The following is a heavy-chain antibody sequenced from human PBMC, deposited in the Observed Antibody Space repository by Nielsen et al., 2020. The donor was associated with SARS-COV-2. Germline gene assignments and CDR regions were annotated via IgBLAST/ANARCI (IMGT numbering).Heavy chain of an antibody. J-gene: IGHJ4*02. CDR2: ISGSGGST. D-gene: IGHD1-20*01. CDR3: AKGKGYNWNYSGY. V-gene: IGHV3-23*01. CDR1: GFTFSSYA. Sequence: GESLKISCAASGFTFSSYAMSWVRQAPGKGLEWVSAISGSGGSTYYADSVKGRFTISRDNSKNTLYLQMNSLRAEDTAVYYCAKGKGYNWNYSGYWGQGTLVTVSS.